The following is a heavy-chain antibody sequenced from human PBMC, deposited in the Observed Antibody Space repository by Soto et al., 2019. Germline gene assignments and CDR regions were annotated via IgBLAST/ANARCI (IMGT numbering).Heavy chain of an antibody. D-gene: IGHD5-18*01. V-gene: IGHV4-34*01. CDR2: INHSGST. J-gene: IGHJ6*02. CDR1: GGSFSGYY. Sequence: QVQLQQWGAGLLKPSETLSLTCAVYGGSFSGYYWSWIRQPPGKGLEWIGEINHSGSTNYNPSLKSRFTISVDTSKNQFSLKLSSVTAADTAVYYCASVAGSYDVYYYYGMDVWGQGTTVTVSS. CDR3: ASVAGSYDVYYYYGMDV.